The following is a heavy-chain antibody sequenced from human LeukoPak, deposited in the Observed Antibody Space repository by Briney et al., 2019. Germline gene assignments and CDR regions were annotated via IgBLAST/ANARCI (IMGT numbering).Heavy chain of an antibody. CDR3: ARVGATSYY. Sequence: GGSLRLSCAASGFTFSSYWMHWVRQAPGKGPVWVSRINSDGSSTNYADSVKGRFTISRANAKNTLYLQMNSLRAEDTAVYYCARVGATSYYWRQGTLVTVSS. CDR2: INSDGSST. CDR1: GFTFSSYW. V-gene: IGHV3-74*01. J-gene: IGHJ4*02. D-gene: IGHD1-26*01.